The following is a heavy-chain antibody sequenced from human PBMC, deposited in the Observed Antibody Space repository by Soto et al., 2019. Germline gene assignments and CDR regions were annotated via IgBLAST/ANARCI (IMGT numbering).Heavy chain of an antibody. CDR3: ARFLGSGSYRSDY. J-gene: IGHJ4*02. CDR1: RFTFSSYS. CDR2: ITSSSSYR. D-gene: IGHD3-10*01. Sequence: GGSLRLSCAASRFTFSSYSMNWVRQAPGKGLEWVSSITSSSSYRYYADSVKGRLTISRDNAKNSLYLEMNSLRAEDTAVYYCARFLGSGSYRSDYWGQGTLVTVSS. V-gene: IGHV3-21*01.